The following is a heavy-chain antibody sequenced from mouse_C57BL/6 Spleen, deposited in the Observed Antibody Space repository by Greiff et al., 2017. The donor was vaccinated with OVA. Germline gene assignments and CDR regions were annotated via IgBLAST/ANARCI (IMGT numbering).Heavy chain of an antibody. CDR3: ARNYYYREDAMDY. V-gene: IGHV2-2*01. J-gene: IGHJ4*01. Sequence: VQLQQSGPGLVQPSQSLSITCTASGFSLTSYGVHWVRQSPGKGLEWLGVIWRGGSTDYNAAFISSLSISKDNSKSHVFFKMNSLQADDTAIDYCARNYYYREDAMDYWGRGTSVTVSS. D-gene: IGHD2-14*01. CDR1: GFSLTSYG. CDR2: IWRGGST.